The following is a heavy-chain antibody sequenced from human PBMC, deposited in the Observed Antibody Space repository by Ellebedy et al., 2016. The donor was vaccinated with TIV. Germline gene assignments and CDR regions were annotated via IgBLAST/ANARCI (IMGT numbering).Heavy chain of an antibody. D-gene: IGHD4-17*01. J-gene: IGHJ4*02. CDR2: FSSSGTFI. CDR3: ASLRNDYGDYVNY. V-gene: IGHV3-21*05. CDR1: GFTLSSFS. Sequence: PGGSLRLSCEVSGFTLSSFSMNWVRQAPGKGLEWVSYFSSSGTFIWYADSVRGRFTISRDNAKNSLYLQMNSLRAEDTAVYYCASLRNDYGDYVNYWGQGTLVTVSS.